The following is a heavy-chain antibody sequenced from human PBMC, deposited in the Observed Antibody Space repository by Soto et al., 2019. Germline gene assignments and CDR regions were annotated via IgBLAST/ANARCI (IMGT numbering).Heavy chain of an antibody. CDR1: GGTFKVYD. CDR2: INHSGST. D-gene: IGHD6-13*01. Sequence: CAVCGGTFKVYDWSWIRQPPGKGLEWIGEINHSGSTNYNPSLKSRVAISVDTSKNQFSLKLSSVTAADTAVYYCARGTGSSCYYRAQGTLVTVSS. V-gene: IGHV4-34*01. J-gene: IGHJ4*02. CDR3: ARGTGSSCYY.